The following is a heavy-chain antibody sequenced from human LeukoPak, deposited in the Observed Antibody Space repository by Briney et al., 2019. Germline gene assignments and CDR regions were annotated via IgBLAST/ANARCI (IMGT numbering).Heavy chain of an antibody. Sequence: GGSLRLSCAASGFTFSSYSMNWVRQAPGKGLEWVSSISSSSSYIYYADSVKGRFTISRDNAKNSLYLQMNSLRVEDTAVYYCARGQNRWFGEPPYAFDIWGQGTMVTVSS. CDR2: ISSSSSYI. J-gene: IGHJ3*02. CDR3: ARGQNRWFGEPPYAFDI. CDR1: GFTFSSYS. D-gene: IGHD3-10*01. V-gene: IGHV3-21*01.